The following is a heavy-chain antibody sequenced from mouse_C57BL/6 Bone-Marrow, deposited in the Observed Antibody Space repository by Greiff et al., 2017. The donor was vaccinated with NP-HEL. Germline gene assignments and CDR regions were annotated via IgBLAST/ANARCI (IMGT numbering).Heavy chain of an antibody. J-gene: IGHJ1*03. CDR2: ILPGSGST. D-gene: IGHD1-1*01. CDR3: ARSRVITTVVANLYWYFDV. Sequence: VQRVESGAELMKPGASVKLSCKATGYTFTGYWIEWVKQRPGHGLEWIGEILPGSGSTNYNEKFKGKATFTADTSSNTAYMQHSSLTTEDSAIYYCARSRVITTVVANLYWYFDVWGTGTTVTVSS. CDR1: GYTFTGYW. V-gene: IGHV1-9*01.